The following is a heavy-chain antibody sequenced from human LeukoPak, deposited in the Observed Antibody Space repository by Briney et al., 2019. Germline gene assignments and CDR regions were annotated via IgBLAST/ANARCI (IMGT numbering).Heavy chain of an antibody. CDR1: GFTFSSHW. Sequence: GGSLRLSCAASGFTFSSHWMTWVRQAPGKGLEWVANIKEDGTRKNYVDSVKGRFTISRDNAKNSLYLQMSGLRAEDTALYYCAKQLGYCSDGSCYFPYWGQGTLVTVSS. V-gene: IGHV3-7*03. CDR2: IKEDGTRK. CDR3: AKQLGYCSDGSCYFPY. D-gene: IGHD2-15*01. J-gene: IGHJ4*02.